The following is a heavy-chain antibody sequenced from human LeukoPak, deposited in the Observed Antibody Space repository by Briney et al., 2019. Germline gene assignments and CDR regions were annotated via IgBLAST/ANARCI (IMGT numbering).Heavy chain of an antibody. V-gene: IGHV3-74*03. CDR2: IYSDGSNT. CDR1: GFTFSSYW. J-gene: IGHJ6*03. CDR3: ARSGYSYGYTASYYYYMDV. Sequence: GGSLRLSCAASGFTFSSYWMHWVRQAPGKGLGWVSRIYSDGSNTKYADSVKGRFTISRDNAMHTVYLQMNSLRAEDTAVYYCARSGYSYGYTASYYYYMDVWGKGTTVTISS. D-gene: IGHD5-18*01.